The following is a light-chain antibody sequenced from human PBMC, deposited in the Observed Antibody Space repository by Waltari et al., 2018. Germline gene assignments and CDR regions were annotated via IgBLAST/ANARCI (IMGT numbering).Light chain of an antibody. CDR2: EAS. CDR1: QSVSSY. V-gene: IGKV3-11*01. CDR3: QQRSNWPSWT. J-gene: IGKJ1*01. Sequence: DIVLTQSPATLSLSPGERATLSCRASQSVSSYLAWYQQKPGQAPRLHIYEASTGATGIPATFSGSGSGTDFTLTISSLVPEDFAVYYCQQRSNWPSWTFGQGTKVEIK.